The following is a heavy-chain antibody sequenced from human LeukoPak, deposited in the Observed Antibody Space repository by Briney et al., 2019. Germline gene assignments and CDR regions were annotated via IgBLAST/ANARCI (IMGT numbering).Heavy chain of an antibody. V-gene: IGHV4-34*01. Sequence: PSETLSLTCAVYGGPFGVYYWSWVRQPPEKGLEWIGEINHSGSTNYNPSLKSRVTISVDTSKNHFSLKLSSVTAADTAVYYCAGPGAGDLDYWGQGTLVTVSS. CDR1: GGPFGVYY. CDR3: AGPGAGDLDY. CDR2: INHSGST. J-gene: IGHJ4*02. D-gene: IGHD3-10*01.